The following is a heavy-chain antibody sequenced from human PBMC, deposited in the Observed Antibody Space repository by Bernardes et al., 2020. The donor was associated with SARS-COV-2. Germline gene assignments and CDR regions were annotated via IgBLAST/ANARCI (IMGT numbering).Heavy chain of an antibody. J-gene: IGHJ4*02. D-gene: IGHD3-10*01. CDR1: GGSISSYY. Sequence: SEPLSLTCTVSGGSISSYYWSWIRQRPGKGLEWIGYIYYSGSTNYNPSLKSRVTISVDTSKNQFSLKLSSVTAADTAVYYCARGKRGANVASYYFDYWGQGTLVTVSS. V-gene: IGHV4-59*01. CDR2: IYYSGST. CDR3: ARGKRGANVASYYFDY.